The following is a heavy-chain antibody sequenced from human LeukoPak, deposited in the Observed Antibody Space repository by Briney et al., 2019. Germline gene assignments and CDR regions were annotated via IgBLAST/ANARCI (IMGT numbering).Heavy chain of an antibody. Sequence: GASVKVSCKASGYTFTSYYVHWVRQAPGKGLEWMGGFDPEDGETIYAQKFQGRVTMTEDTSTDTAYMELSSLRSEDTAVYYCATDGRYYDSSGYPPYYYYGMDVWGQGTTVTVSS. CDR3: ATDGRYYDSSGYPPYYYYGMDV. J-gene: IGHJ6*02. CDR1: GYTFTSYY. D-gene: IGHD3-22*01. V-gene: IGHV1-24*01. CDR2: FDPEDGET.